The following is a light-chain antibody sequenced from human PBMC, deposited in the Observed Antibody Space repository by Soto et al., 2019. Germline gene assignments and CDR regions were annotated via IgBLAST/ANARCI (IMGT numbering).Light chain of an antibody. CDR1: QSVSSSY. J-gene: IGKJ2*01. Sequence: EIVLTQSPGTLSLSPGERATLSCRASQSVSSSYLAWYQQKPGQAPRLLISDASSRATGIPYRFSGSGSGTDFTLTISRLEPEDFAVYYCQQYGSSPYTFGQGTKLEIK. CDR3: QQYGSSPYT. V-gene: IGKV3-20*01. CDR2: DAS.